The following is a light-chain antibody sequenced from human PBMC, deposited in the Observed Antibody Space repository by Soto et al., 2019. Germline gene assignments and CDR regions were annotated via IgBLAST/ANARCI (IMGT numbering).Light chain of an antibody. CDR1: QDITSD. CDR3: LQHNSYPWT. V-gene: IGKV1-17*01. J-gene: IGKJ1*01. Sequence: DIQMTQSPSSLSASVGDRVTITCRASQDITSDLGWFQQKPGKAPKRLIYAVSSLQSGVPSRFSGSASGTEFTLTISSLQPEDFATYYCLQHNSYPWTFGQGTKVEIK. CDR2: AVS.